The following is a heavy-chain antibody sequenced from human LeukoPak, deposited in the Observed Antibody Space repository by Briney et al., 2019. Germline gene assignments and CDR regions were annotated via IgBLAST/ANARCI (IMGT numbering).Heavy chain of an antibody. CDR1: GFTFSSYG. CDR2: IWYDGSNK. Sequence: GGSLRLSCAASGFTFSSYGMHWVRQAPGKGLEWVAVIWYDGSNKYYADSVKGRFTISRDNAKNSLYLQMNSLRAEDTAVYYCARDHPESHNAFDIWGQGTMVTVSS. CDR3: ARDHPESHNAFDI. J-gene: IGHJ3*02. V-gene: IGHV3-33*01.